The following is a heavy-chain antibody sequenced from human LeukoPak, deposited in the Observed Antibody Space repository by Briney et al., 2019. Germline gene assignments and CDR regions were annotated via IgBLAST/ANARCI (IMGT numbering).Heavy chain of an antibody. V-gene: IGHV4-59*08. J-gene: IGHJ4*02. CDR1: GGSISNYY. D-gene: IGHD6-19*01. CDR2: IYYSGST. CDR3: ARHVAGTGGFDY. Sequence: SETLSLTCTVSGGSISNYYWSWIRQPPGKGLEWIGYIYYSGSTNYNPSLKSRVTISVDTSKNQFSLKLSSVTAADTAVYYCARHVAGTGGFDYWGQGTLVTVSS.